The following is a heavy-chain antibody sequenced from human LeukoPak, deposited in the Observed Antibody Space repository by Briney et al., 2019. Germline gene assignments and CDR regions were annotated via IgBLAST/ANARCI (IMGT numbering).Heavy chain of an antibody. J-gene: IGHJ4*02. CDR2: IYYSGST. D-gene: IGHD6-19*01. V-gene: IGHV4-59*01. CDR3: ASSIAVAGTTKFDY. CDR1: GGSISSYY. Sequence: SETLSLTCTVSGGSISSYYWSWIRQPPGKGLEWIGYIYYSGSTNYNPSLKGRVTISVDTSKNQFSLKLSSVTAADTAVYYCASSIAVAGTTKFDYWGQGTLVTVSS.